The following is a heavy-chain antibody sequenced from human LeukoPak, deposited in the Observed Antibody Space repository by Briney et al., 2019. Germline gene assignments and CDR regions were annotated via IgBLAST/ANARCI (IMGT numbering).Heavy chain of an antibody. CDR3: ARFLEWLDAFDI. CDR2: IYWNDDK. D-gene: IGHD3-3*01. CDR1: GFSLSTSGVG. V-gene: IGHV2-5*01. J-gene: IGHJ3*02. Sequence: SGPTLVKPTQTLTLTCTFSGFSLSTSGVGVGWIRQPPGKALEWLALIYWNDDKRYSPSLKSRLTITKDTSKNQVVLTMTNMDPVDTATYYCARFLEWLDAFDIWGQGTMVTVSS.